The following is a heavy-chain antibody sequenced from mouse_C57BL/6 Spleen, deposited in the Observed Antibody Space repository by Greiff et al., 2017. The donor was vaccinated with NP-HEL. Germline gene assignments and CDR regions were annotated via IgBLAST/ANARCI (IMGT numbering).Heavy chain of an antibody. CDR3: ARSFITTVVATEYFDV. V-gene: IGHV1-80*01. Sequence: QVQLQQSGAELVKPGASVKISCKASGYAFSSYWMNWVKQRPGKGLEWIGQIYPGDGDTNYNGKFKGKATLTADKSSSTAYMQLSSLTSEDSAVYFCARSFITTVVATEYFDVWGTGTTVTVSS. J-gene: IGHJ1*03. D-gene: IGHD1-1*01. CDR1: GYAFSSYW. CDR2: IYPGDGDT.